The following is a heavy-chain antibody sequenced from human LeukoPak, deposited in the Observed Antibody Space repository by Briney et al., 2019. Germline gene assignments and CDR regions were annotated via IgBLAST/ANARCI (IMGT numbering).Heavy chain of an antibody. V-gene: IGHV4-39*01. CDR1: GGSISSSSYY. CDR2: IYYSGST. Sequence: SETLSLTCTVSGGSISSSSYYWGWIRQPPGKGLEWIGSIYYSGSTYHNPSLKSRVTISVDTSKNQFSLKRSSVTAEDTAVYYCARQAPHYTTVVTGDAFDIWGQGTMVTVSS. J-gene: IGHJ3*02. CDR3: ARQAPHYTTVVTGDAFDI. D-gene: IGHD4-17*01.